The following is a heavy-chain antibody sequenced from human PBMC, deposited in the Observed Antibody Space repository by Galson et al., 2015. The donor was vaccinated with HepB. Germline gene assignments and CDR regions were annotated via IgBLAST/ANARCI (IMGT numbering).Heavy chain of an antibody. CDR1: RYTFSNHA. D-gene: IGHD2-15*01. V-gene: IGHV7-4-1*02. Sequence: SVKVSCKASRYTFSNHAMNWVRQAPGQGLEWMGWINTNTGNPTYAQGFTGRFVFSLDSSVSTSYLQISSLKAEDTAVYYCARDRIVGRSMDVWGQGTTVTVSS. J-gene: IGHJ6*02. CDR2: INTNTGNP. CDR3: ARDRIVGRSMDV.